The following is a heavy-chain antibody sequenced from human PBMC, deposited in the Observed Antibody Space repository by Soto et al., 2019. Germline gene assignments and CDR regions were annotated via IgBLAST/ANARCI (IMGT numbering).Heavy chain of an antibody. CDR1: GFPFSNYA. Sequence: EVQLLESGGDLVQPGGSLRLSCAAAGFPFSNYAMSWVRQAPGKGLEWVSSIRGSGTYAYYADSVKGRFTISTDNSKNKLSLQMNSLRAEDTALYYCAKDRGAISGWYDFDYWGPGTLVPVSS. J-gene: IGHJ4*02. CDR3: AKDRGAISGWYDFDY. V-gene: IGHV3-23*01. D-gene: IGHD6-19*01. CDR2: IRGSGTYA.